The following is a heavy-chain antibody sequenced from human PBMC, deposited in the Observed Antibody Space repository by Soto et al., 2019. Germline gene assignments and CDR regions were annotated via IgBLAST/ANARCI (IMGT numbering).Heavy chain of an antibody. D-gene: IGHD1-20*01. Sequence: SETLSLTCTISGGSISNYYWTWIRQTPGKGLEWSGYVYYSGNTNYNPSLKSRVSISVDMSKNQLSLSLRSVTAADTAMYYCVSSKYNMVAGPKWFDPWGQGILVTVSS. CDR1: GGSISNYY. CDR3: VSSKYNMVAGPKWFDP. V-gene: IGHV4-59*12. J-gene: IGHJ5*02. CDR2: VYYSGNT.